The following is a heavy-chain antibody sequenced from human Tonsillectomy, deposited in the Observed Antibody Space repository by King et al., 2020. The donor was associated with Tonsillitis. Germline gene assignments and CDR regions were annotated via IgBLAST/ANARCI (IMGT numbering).Heavy chain of an antibody. CDR1: GGYISSISYY. CDR3: ARRVGVRLDY. CDR2: IYYSGST. D-gene: IGHD2-15*01. V-gene: IGHV4-39*01. J-gene: IGHJ4*02. Sequence: QLQESGPGLVKPSETLSLTCTVSGGYISSISYYWGWIRPPPGEGLEWIGSIYYSGSTYYNPSLKSRVTIYVDTSKNQFSLKLSSVTAADTAVYYCARRVGVRLDYGGQGTRVTVSS.